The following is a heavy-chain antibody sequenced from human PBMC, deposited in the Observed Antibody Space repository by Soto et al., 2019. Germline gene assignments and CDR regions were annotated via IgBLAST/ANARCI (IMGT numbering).Heavy chain of an antibody. D-gene: IGHD3-3*01. Sequence: VASVKVSCKASGGTFSSYAISWVRQAPGQGLEWMGGIIPIFGTANYAQKFQGRVTITADKSTSTAYMELSSLRSEDTAVYYCARGRLSYGYDFWSGYLPSSDAFDIWGQGTMVTVSS. J-gene: IGHJ3*02. CDR1: GGTFSSYA. CDR2: IIPIFGTA. V-gene: IGHV1-69*06. CDR3: ARGRLSYGYDFWSGYLPSSDAFDI.